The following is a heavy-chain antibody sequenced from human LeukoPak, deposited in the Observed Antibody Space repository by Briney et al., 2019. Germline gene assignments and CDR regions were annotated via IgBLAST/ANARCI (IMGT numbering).Heavy chain of an antibody. V-gene: IGHV3-30-3*01. CDR3: ARDPYSSSWYYFDY. CDR2: ISYDGSNK. Sequence: GGSLRLSCAASGFTFSSYAMHWVRQAPGKGLEWVAAISYDGSNKYYADSVKGRFTISRDNSKNTLYLQMNSLRAEDTAVYYCARDPYSSSWYYFDYWGQGTLVTVSS. J-gene: IGHJ4*02. CDR1: GFTFSSYA. D-gene: IGHD6-13*01.